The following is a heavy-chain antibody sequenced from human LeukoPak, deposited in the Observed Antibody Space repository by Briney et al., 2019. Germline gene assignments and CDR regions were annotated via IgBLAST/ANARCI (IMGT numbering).Heavy chain of an antibody. CDR1: GRSIGSSSYY. J-gene: IGHJ6*03. V-gene: IGHV4-39*06. Sequence: SETLSLTCTVSGRSIGSSSYYWGWIRQPPGKGLEWIGSINYRGSTYYNPSLKIRVTISVDKSKNQFTLNVNSVTAADTAVYYCARDNSYMDVWGKGTTVTVSS. D-gene: IGHD4-11*01. CDR3: ARDNSYMDV. CDR2: INYRGST.